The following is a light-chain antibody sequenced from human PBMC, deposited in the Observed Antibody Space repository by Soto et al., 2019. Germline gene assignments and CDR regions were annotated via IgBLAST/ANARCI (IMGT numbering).Light chain of an antibody. CDR1: QNVSNW. Sequence: DVEMTQSPSTLPTSIGDRVTINCRASQNVSNWLAWYQQKPGKAPKLLIYKASRLESGVPSRFSAGGSGTDFTRTINSPQSDDFATYFCQQYSKESTFGQGTKLEIK. CDR3: QQYSKEST. J-gene: IGKJ2*01. CDR2: KAS. V-gene: IGKV1-5*03.